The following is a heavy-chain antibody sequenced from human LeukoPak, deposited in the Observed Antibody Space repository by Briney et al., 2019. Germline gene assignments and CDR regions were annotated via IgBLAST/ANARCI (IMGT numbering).Heavy chain of an antibody. CDR1: GFTFSSYA. V-gene: IGHV3-23*01. D-gene: IGHD3-22*01. CDR2: LSNSADSR. CDR3: AEGTMIVVLGGY. J-gene: IGHJ4*02. Sequence: GGSLRLSCAVSGFTFSSYAMSRGRQAPGNGLECVACLSNSADSRYHADSVQGRFTISRDNYKNTLYLQMNSLRAEATAVYYCAEGTMIVVLGGYWGQGTLVTVSS.